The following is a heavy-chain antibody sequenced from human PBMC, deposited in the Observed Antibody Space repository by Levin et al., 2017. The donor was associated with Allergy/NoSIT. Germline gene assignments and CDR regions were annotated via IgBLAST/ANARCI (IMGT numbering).Heavy chain of an antibody. Sequence: ASETLSLTCTVSGGSISSGGYYWSWIRQHPGKGLEWIGYIYYSGSTYYNPSLKSRVTISVDTSKNQFSLKLSSVTAADTAVYYCARYGDYRAFDYWGQGTLVTVSS. V-gene: IGHV4-31*03. CDR1: GGSISSGGYY. D-gene: IGHD4-17*01. CDR3: ARYGDYRAFDY. J-gene: IGHJ4*02. CDR2: IYYSGST.